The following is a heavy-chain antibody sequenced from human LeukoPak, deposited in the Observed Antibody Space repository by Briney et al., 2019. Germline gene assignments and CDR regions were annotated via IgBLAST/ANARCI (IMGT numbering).Heavy chain of an antibody. CDR1: GYSISSNNW. CDR3: AKTEGFLEWLGAFDT. J-gene: IGHJ3*02. V-gene: IGHV4-28*01. Sequence: PSDTLSLTSAVSGYSISSNNWWGWIRQPPGKGLEWIGYIHYSGSTYYNPSLKSRVTMTLGTSKNQFSLKLRSVTAVDTAVYYCAKTEGFLEWLGAFDTWGQGTVVTVSS. CDR2: IHYSGST. D-gene: IGHD3-3*01.